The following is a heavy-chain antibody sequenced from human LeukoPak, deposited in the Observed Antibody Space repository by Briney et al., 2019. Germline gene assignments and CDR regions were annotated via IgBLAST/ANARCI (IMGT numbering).Heavy chain of an antibody. J-gene: IGHJ4*02. Sequence: SETLSLTCNVSGGSISSYYWSWIRQPPGKGLEWIGHINYSGSTKYNPSLKSRVTKSMDTSKNQFSLKLTSVTAADTAVYYCARQTSIAARGHFDYWGQGTLVTVSS. CDR1: GGSISSYY. D-gene: IGHD6-6*01. CDR3: ARQTSIAARGHFDY. CDR2: INYSGST. V-gene: IGHV4-59*12.